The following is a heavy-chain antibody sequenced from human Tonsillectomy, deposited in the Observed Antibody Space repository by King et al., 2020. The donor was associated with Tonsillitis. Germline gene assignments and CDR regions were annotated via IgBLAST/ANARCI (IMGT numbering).Heavy chain of an antibody. D-gene: IGHD4/OR15-4a*01. CDR3: TSESSGDYGSSSFDF. J-gene: IGHJ4*02. CDR1: GFTFSTYH. V-gene: IGHV3-33*01. CDR2: IWYDGRHK. Sequence: VQLVESGGGLVQPGRSLRLSCAASGFTFSTYHMPWVRQAPGKGLEWVALIWYDGRHKYYADSVRGRFTVSRDNSENTLYLEMNSLRAEDTAVYFCTSESSGDYGSSSFDFWGQGTLVTVSS.